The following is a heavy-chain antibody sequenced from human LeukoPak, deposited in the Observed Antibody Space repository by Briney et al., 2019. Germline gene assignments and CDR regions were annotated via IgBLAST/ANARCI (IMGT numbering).Heavy chain of an antibody. CDR3: ARYRVVVITNKNYYFDY. Sequence: SVKVSCKASGGTFSSYAISWVRQAPGQGLEWMGGIIPIFGTANYAQKFQGRVTIAADESTSTAYMELSSLRSEDTAVYYCARYRVVVITNKNYYFDYWGQGTLVTVSS. J-gene: IGHJ4*02. CDR1: GGTFSSYA. D-gene: IGHD3-22*01. V-gene: IGHV1-69*13. CDR2: IIPIFGTA.